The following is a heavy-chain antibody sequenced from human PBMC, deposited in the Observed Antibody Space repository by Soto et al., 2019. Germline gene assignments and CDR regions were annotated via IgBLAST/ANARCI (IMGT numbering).Heavy chain of an antibody. CDR3: ARGDATKMVVTTYYAMDV. V-gene: IGHV1-69*12. J-gene: IGHJ6*02. CDR1: GGSLSNYG. Sequence: QVQLVQSGAEVKKPGSSVKVSCKASGGSLSNYGISWVRQAPGQGLEWMGGISPVFGTANYAQKFQGRVTITADESTSIVYMDVTGLRSEDTAVYYCARGDATKMVVTTYYAMDVWGQGTTVTVSS. CDR2: ISPVFGTA. D-gene: IGHD3-9*01.